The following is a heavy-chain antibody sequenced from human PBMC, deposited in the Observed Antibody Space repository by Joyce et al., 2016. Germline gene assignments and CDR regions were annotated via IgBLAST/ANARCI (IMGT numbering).Heavy chain of an antibody. CDR1: GFTFSTYW. D-gene: IGHD2-2*01. V-gene: IGHV3-7*01. J-gene: IGHJ3*02. CDR2: LNEDGSIK. Sequence: PASGFTFSTYWMTWVGQAPGKGLEWVANLNEDGSIKNYVGSVKGRFIISRDNARNSLNLHMNSLRAEDTAVYYCARDRSPHCSSTLCYDAFDMWGQGTMVTVSS. CDR3: ARDRSPHCSSTLCYDAFDM.